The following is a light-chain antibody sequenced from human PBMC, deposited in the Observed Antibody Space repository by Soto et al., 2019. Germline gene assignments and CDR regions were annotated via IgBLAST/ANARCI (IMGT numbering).Light chain of an antibody. V-gene: IGLV2-14*01. CDR2: EVS. CDR1: SSDVGSYNY. J-gene: IGLJ3*02. CDR3: SSYTSISTRV. Sequence: SALTQPASVSGSPGQSFTISCTGTSSDVGSYNYVSWYQQHPGKAPKLMIYEVSNRTSEVSNRFSGSRSGNTASLTISGLQAEDEANYYCSSYTSISTRVFGGGTQLTVL.